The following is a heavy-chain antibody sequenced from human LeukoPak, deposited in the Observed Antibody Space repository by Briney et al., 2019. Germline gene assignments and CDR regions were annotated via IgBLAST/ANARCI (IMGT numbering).Heavy chain of an antibody. CDR2: IKQDGSET. CDR1: GFTFSTYW. V-gene: IGHV3-7*01. Sequence: GGSLRLSCAASGFTFSTYWMTWVRQAPGKGLDWVGNIKQDGSETYYADSLKGRFTISRDNTKSALYLQMNSLRAEDTAVYYCARDAAYDFRNPYRYFQHWGQGTLVTVSS. D-gene: IGHD3-3*01. J-gene: IGHJ1*01. CDR3: ARDAAYDFRNPYRYFQH.